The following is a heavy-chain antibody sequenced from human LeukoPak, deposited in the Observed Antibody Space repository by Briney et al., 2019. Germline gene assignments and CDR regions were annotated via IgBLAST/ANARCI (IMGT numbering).Heavy chain of an antibody. V-gene: IGHV1-69*04. CDR1: GGTFSSYA. J-gene: IGHJ6*02. D-gene: IGHD5-18*01. Sequence: ASVKVSCKASGGTFSSYAISWVRQAPGQGLEWMGRIIPILGIANYAQKFQGRVTITADKSTSTAYMELSSLRSEDTAVYYCASGYSYYYCGMDVWGQGTTVTVSS. CDR3: ASGYSYYYCGMDV. CDR2: IIPILGIA.